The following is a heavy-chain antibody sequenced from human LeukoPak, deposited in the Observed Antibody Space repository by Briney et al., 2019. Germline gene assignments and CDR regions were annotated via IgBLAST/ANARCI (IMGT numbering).Heavy chain of an antibody. V-gene: IGHV1-69*13. Sequence: AASVKVSCKASGGTFSSYAISRARQAPGQGLEWMGGIIPIFGTANYAQKFQGRVTITADESTSTAYMELSSLRSEDTAVYYCARVVGTAMLLFDYWGQGTLVTVSS. J-gene: IGHJ4*02. CDR3: ARVVGTAMLLFDY. CDR1: GGTFSSYA. CDR2: IIPIFGTA. D-gene: IGHD5-18*01.